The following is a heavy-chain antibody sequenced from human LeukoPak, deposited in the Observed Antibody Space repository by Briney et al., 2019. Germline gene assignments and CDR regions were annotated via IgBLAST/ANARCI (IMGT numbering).Heavy chain of an antibody. CDR3: ARDSLGDYDFWSGYREWAFDI. J-gene: IGHJ3*02. CDR1: GFTFSDYY. D-gene: IGHD3-3*01. CDR2: ISSSGSTI. Sequence: GGSLRLSCAASGFTFSDYYMSWIRQAPGKGLEWVSYISSSGSTIYYADSVKGRFTISRDNAKNSLYLQMNSLRAEDTAVYYCARDSLGDYDFWSGYREWAFDIWGQGTMVTVSS. V-gene: IGHV3-11*04.